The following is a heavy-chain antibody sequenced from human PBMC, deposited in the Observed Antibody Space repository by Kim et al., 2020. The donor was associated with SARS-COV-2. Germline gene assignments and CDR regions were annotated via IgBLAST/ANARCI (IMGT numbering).Heavy chain of an antibody. V-gene: IGHV4-39*01. Sequence: SETLSLTCTVSGGSISSSSYYWGWIRQPPGKGLEWIGSIYYSGSTYYNPSLKSRVTISVDTSKNQFSLKLSSVTAADTAVYYCAKISTVTGAFDIWGQGT. CDR2: IYYSGST. D-gene: IGHD4-17*01. CDR1: GGSISSSSYY. CDR3: AKISTVTGAFDI. J-gene: IGHJ3*02.